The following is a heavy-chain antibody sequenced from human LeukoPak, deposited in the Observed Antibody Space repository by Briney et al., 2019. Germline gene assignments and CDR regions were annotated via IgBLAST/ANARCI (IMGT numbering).Heavy chain of an antibody. Sequence: GGSLRLSCADSGFTFSNAWMSWVRQAPGKGLVWVSRINSDGSNTNYADSVKGRFTISRDNAKNTLYLRMNSLRAEDTAMYYCARVQWDLPPYWGQGTLVTVSS. V-gene: IGHV3-74*01. CDR2: INSDGSNT. D-gene: IGHD1-26*01. J-gene: IGHJ4*02. CDR3: ARVQWDLPPY. CDR1: GFTFSNAW.